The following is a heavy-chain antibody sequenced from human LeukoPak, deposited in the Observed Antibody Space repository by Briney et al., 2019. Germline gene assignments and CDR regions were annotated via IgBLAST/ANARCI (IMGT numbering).Heavy chain of an antibody. D-gene: IGHD4-17*01. V-gene: IGHV4-34*01. Sequence: SETLSLTCTVSGGSFSGYYWSWIRQPPGKGLEWIGEINHSGSTNYNPSLKSRVTISVDTSKNQFSLKLSSVTAADTAVYYCARGFGVTTYYYMDVWGKGTTVTVSS. CDR1: GGSFSGYY. CDR2: INHSGST. CDR3: ARGFGVTTYYYMDV. J-gene: IGHJ6*03.